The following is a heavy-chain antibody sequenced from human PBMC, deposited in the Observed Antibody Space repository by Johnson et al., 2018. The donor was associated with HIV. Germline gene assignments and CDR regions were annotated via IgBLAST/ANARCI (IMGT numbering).Heavy chain of an antibody. D-gene: IGHD4-23*01. V-gene: IGHV3-30*04. J-gene: IGHJ3*02. Sequence: QMQLVESGGGVVQPGRSLRLSCAASGFTFSSYAMHWVRQAPGKGLEWVAVISYDGSNKYYADSVTGRFTIPRDNSKNSLYLQMNSLRTEDTALYYCAKDIGDGGNSEGVAFDIWGQGTMVIVSS. CDR2: ISYDGSNK. CDR3: AKDIGDGGNSEGVAFDI. CDR1: GFTFSSYA.